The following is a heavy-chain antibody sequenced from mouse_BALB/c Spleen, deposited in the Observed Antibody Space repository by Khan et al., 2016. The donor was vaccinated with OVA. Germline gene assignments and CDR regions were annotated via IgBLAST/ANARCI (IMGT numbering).Heavy chain of an antibody. CDR1: VFSLTSYG. CDR3: ARQPYYHYYALDY. D-gene: IGHD2-10*01. Sequence: QVQLKQSGPGLVAPSQSLSITCTISVFSLTSYGIHWVRQPPGKGLEWLVVIWSDGSTTYNSTLKSRLSIITDNTKNQAFLKMNSLQTDDTTMYYCARQPYYHYYALDYWGQGTTVTVSS. J-gene: IGHJ4*01. CDR2: IWSDGST. V-gene: IGHV2-6-1*01.